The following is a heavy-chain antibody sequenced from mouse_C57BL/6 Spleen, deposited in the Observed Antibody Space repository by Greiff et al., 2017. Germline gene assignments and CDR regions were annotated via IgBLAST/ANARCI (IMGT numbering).Heavy chain of an antibody. V-gene: IGHV1-18*01. J-gene: IGHJ2*01. CDR3: ARGEGDYYGSSLDY. CDR2: INPNNGGT. Sequence: VQLKESGPELVKPGASVKIPCKASGYTFTDYNMDWVKQSHGKSLEWIGDINPNNGGTIYNQKFKGKATLTVDKSSSTAYMELRSLTSEDTAVYYCARGEGDYYGSSLDYWGQGTTLTVSS. CDR1: GYTFTDYN. D-gene: IGHD1-1*01.